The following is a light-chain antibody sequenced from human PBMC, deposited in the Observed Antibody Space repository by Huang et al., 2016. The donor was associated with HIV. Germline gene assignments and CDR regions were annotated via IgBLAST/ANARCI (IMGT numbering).Light chain of an antibody. Sequence: EIILTQSPATLSVSPGDRATLSCRASQSVNTNLAWYQQKPGQTPRLLIYGTSTSATGVPARFSGGGSGTEFTLTISSLQSEDFAVYYCQQYNNWPPEVTFGQGTRLEIK. CDR3: QQYNNWPPEVT. CDR2: GTS. V-gene: IGKV3-15*01. J-gene: IGKJ5*01. CDR1: QSVNTN.